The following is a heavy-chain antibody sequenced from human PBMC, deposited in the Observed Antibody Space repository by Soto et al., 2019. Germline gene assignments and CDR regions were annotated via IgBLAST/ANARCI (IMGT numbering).Heavy chain of an antibody. Sequence: EVQLVESGGGLVKPGGSLRLSCAASGFTFRSFTMNWVRQAPGKGLEWVATISSNSAYIDYTDALRGRFTISRDNAKNSRHLRMNSLRAEHSAVYYCPRAASPHSSAGGWFDPWGPRPLVTVSS. CDR1: GFTFRSFT. CDR3: PRAASPHSSAGGWFDP. J-gene: IGHJ5*02. D-gene: IGHD6-13*01. V-gene: IGHV3-21*02. CDR2: ISSNSAYI.